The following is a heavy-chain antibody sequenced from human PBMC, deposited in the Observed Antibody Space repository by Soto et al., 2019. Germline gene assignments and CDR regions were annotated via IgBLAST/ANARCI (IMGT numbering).Heavy chain of an antibody. CDR3: ARRIDAPRYYGMDV. CDR1: GGSVSDSRYY. D-gene: IGHD3-16*01. Sequence: PSETLSLTCRVSGGSVSDSRYYWVWVRQPPGEGLQWIGTVYFTGSAYYNPSLKSRVTISVDTSQNQYSLKLSSVTAADTAAYFCARRIDAPRYYGMDVWGQGTTVTVSS. CDR2: VYFTGSA. J-gene: IGHJ6*02. V-gene: IGHV4-39*01.